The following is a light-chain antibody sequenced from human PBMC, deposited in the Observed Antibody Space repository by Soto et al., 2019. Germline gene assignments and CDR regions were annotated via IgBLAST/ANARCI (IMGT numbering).Light chain of an antibody. CDR3: QQYGSSPPWT. Sequence: EIVLTQSPGTLSLSPGERATLSCRASESVSSSYLAWYQQKPGQAPRLLIFGASSRATGTPDRFSGSGSGTDFTHSISRLEPEDFAVYYCQQYGSSPPWTFGPGTEVEIK. V-gene: IGKV3-20*01. CDR2: GAS. CDR1: ESVSSSY. J-gene: IGKJ1*01.